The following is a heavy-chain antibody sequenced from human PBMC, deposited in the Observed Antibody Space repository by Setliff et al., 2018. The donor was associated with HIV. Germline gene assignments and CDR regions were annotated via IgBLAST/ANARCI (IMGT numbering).Heavy chain of an antibody. CDR3: ARDPGYTSGSTFHFDY. CDR2: IYSSGST. CDR1: GGSMSGYY. V-gene: IGHV4-4*07. Sequence: ETLSLTCSVSGGSMSGYYWNWIRQPAGKGLEWIGRIYSSGSTNHNPSLKSRVTMSVDTSKNQFSLSLSSVTAADTAVYFCARDPGYTSGSTFHFDYWGQGTLVTV. J-gene: IGHJ4*02. D-gene: IGHD5-18*01.